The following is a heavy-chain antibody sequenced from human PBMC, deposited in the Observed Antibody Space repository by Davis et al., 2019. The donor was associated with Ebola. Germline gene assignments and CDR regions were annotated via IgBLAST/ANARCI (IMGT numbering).Heavy chain of an antibody. J-gene: IGHJ3*02. V-gene: IGHV4-59*12. CDR3: ALGYEYSRKSDAFDI. CDR2: IYYSGST. D-gene: IGHD6-6*01. Sequence: PSETLSLTCTVSGGSISSYYWSWIRQPPGKGLEWIGYIYYSGSTYYNPSLKSRVTISVDTSKNQFSLKLSSVTAADTAVYYCALGYEYSRKSDAFDIWGQGTMVTVSS. CDR1: GGSISSYY.